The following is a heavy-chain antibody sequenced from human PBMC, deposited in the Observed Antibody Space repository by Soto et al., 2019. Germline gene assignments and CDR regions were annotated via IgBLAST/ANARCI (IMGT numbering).Heavy chain of an antibody. CDR3: ANSPFVVLLLKYPDY. J-gene: IGHJ4*02. CDR2: IYNSGST. D-gene: IGHD2-8*01. V-gene: IGHV4-30-2*01. CDR1: GGSISSGGYS. Sequence: TLSLTCAVSGGSISSGGYSWSWIRQPPGKGLEWIGYIYNSGSTYYNPSLKSRVTMSLDTSRNQFSLSRSSVTDFDPAMYYCANSPFVVLLLKYPDYWGQGTLVTVSS.